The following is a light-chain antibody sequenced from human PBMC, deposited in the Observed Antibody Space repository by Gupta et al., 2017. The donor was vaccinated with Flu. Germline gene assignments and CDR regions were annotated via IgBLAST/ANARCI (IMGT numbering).Light chain of an antibody. CDR3: QQSYSTLF. CDR2: AAS. Sequence: DIQMTQSPSSLSASVGDRVTITCRASQSISSYLNWYQQKPGKAPKLLIYAASSLQSGVPSRFSGSGSGKDFTLTSSRRQPEDFANYYWQQSYSTLFFGHGTKVDIK. CDR1: QSISSY. V-gene: IGKV1-39*01. J-gene: IGKJ3*01.